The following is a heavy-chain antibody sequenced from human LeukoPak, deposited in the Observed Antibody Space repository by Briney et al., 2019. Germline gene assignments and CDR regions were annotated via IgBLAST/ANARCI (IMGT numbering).Heavy chain of an antibody. Sequence: ASVKVSCKASGYTFTGYYMHWARQAPGQGLEWMGWINPNSGGTHYAQKFQGRVTMTRDTSISTAYMELRRLRSDDRAFYYCARGPPTIVVIITTGDFDCWGQGTLVTVSS. V-gene: IGHV1-2*02. CDR2: INPNSGGT. CDR3: ARGPPTIVVIITTGDFDC. D-gene: IGHD3-22*01. CDR1: GYTFTGYY. J-gene: IGHJ4*02.